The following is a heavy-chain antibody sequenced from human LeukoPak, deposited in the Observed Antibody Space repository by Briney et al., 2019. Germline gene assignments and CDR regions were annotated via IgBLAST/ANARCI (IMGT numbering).Heavy chain of an antibody. D-gene: IGHD3-10*01. V-gene: IGHV1-3*01. CDR2: INAGNGNT. CDR1: GYTFTSYA. CDR3: ARDRSSQRRGHAWFDP. Sequence: ASVKVSCKASGYTFTSYAMHWVRQAPGQRLEWMGWINAGNGNTKYSQKFQGRVTITRDTSESTAYMELSSLRSEDTAVYYCARDRSSQRRGHAWFDPWGQGTLVTVSS. J-gene: IGHJ5*02.